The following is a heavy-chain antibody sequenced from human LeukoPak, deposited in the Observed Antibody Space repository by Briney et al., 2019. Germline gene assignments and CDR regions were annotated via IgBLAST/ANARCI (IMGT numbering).Heavy chain of an antibody. CDR1: GYTFTSYD. J-gene: IGHJ6*02. CDR3: ARGRGGYDFGHYYYGMDV. Sequence: GASVKVSCKASGYTFTSYDINWVRQATGQGLEWMGWMNPNSGNTGYAQKFQGRVTMTRNTSISTAYMKLSSLRSEDTAVYYCARGRGGYDFGHYYYGMDVWGQGTTVTVSS. D-gene: IGHD5-12*01. CDR2: MNPNSGNT. V-gene: IGHV1-8*01.